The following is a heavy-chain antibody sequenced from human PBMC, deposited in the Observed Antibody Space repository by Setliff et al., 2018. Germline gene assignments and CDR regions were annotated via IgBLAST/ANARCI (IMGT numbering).Heavy chain of an antibody. J-gene: IGHJ4*02. CDR2: ISAYSGNT. V-gene: IGHV1-18*01. CDR3: SILVRYCTTTSCQGASGAEF. CDR1: GYTFSNYG. Sequence: GASVKVSCKASGYTFSNYGITWVRQAPGQGLEWMGWISAYSGNTKYAQKLQGRVTMTTDTSTTTAYLELRSLTSDDTAVYYCSILVRYCTTTSCQGASGAEFWGQGTLVTVSS. D-gene: IGHD2-2*01.